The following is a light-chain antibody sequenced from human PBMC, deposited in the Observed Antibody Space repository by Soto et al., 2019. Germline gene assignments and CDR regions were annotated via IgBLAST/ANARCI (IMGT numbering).Light chain of an antibody. CDR3: SSYSISTAYL. Sequence: QSVLTQPASVSGSPGQSITISCTGTSGDVGGYDYVSWYQLHPGKAPKLMVFEVSNRPSGVSYRFSGSKSGSTASLTISGLQAEDEADYFCSSYSISTAYLFGTGTKVTVL. CDR2: EVS. CDR1: SGDVGGYDY. J-gene: IGLJ1*01. V-gene: IGLV2-14*01.